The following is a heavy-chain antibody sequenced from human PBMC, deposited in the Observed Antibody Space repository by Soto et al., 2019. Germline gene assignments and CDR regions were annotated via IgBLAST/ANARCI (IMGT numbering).Heavy chain of an antibody. CDR2: IWYDGSNK. CDR1: GFTFSSYG. V-gene: IGHV3-33*01. Sequence: QVQLVESGGGVVQPGRSLRLSCAASGFTFSSYGMHWVRQAPGKGLEWVAVIWYDGSNKYYADSVKGRFTISRDNSKNTLYLQMNSLRAEDTAVYYCARDRYYYDSSGPPGDYWGQGTLVTVSS. D-gene: IGHD3-22*01. CDR3: ARDRYYYDSSGPPGDY. J-gene: IGHJ4*02.